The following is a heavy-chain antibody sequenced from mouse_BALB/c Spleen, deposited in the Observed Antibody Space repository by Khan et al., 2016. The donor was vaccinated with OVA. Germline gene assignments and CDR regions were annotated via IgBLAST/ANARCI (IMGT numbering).Heavy chain of an antibody. J-gene: IGHJ3*01. CDR2: IDPEAEFT. CDR1: GYTFTDYE. Sequence: QVQLQQSGAELVRPGASVTLSCKASGYTFTDYELHWVKQTPVHGLEWTGAIDPEAEFTAYNQKFKGKATLPAEKSSSTAYMELRSLTSEDSAVYYCTSRVYGSSYGFAYWGQGTLVAVS. V-gene: IGHV1-15*01. CDR3: TSRVYGSSYGFAY. D-gene: IGHD1-1*01.